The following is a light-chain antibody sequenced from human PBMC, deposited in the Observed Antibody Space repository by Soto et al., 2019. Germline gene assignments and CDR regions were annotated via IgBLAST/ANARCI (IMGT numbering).Light chain of an antibody. Sequence: QSVLTQPPSASGSPGQSVTISCSGTSSDVGAYKFVSWYQQHPGKAPKLIISEVSKRPSGVPDRLSGSKSGNTASLTVSGLQAEDEADYYCSSYTGRDNLFVFGTGTKVTVL. J-gene: IGLJ1*01. CDR2: EVS. V-gene: IGLV2-8*01. CDR3: SSYTGRDNLFV. CDR1: SSDVGAYKF.